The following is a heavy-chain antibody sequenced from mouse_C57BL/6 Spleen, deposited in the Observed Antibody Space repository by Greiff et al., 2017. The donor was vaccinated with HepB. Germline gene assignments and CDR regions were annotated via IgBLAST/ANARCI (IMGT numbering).Heavy chain of an antibody. CDR2: IDPSDSYT. D-gene: IGHD1-1*01. CDR3: ARGFITTVVARGAMDY. V-gene: IGHV1-59*01. J-gene: IGHJ4*01. Sequence: QVQLQQPGAELVRPGPSVKLSCKASGYTFTSYWMHWVKQRPGQGLEWIGVIDPSDSYTNYNQKFKGKATLTVDTSSSTAYMQLSSLTSEDSAAYYCARGFITTVVARGAMDYWGQGTSVTVSS. CDR1: GYTFTSYW.